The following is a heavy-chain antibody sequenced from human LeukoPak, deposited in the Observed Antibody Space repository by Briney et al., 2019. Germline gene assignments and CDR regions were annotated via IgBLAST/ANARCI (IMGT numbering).Heavy chain of an antibody. D-gene: IGHD1-26*01. CDR2: INPKSGGI. Sequence: ASVRVSCKASGYTFTGYYIHWVRQAPGQGLEWVGWINPKSGGIDYAQRLQGRVTMTTDTSIATAYMELSRLTPDDTAVYFCARGTIGSYSSVHDWGQGTLVTVSS. CDR1: GYTFTGYY. CDR3: ARGTIGSYSSVHD. J-gene: IGHJ1*01. V-gene: IGHV1-2*02.